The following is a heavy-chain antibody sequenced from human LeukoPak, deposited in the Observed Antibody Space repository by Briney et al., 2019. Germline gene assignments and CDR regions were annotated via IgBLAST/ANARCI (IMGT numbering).Heavy chain of an antibody. CDR2: ISSSGSTI. D-gene: IGHD4-17*01. CDR1: GFTFSSYE. Sequence: PGGSLRLSCAASGFTFSSYEMNWVRQAPGKGLEWVSYISSSGSTIYYADSVKGRFTISRDNAKNSLYLQMNSLRAEDTAVYYCARDHYGDYSLDYWGQGTLVTVAS. J-gene: IGHJ4*02. CDR3: ARDHYGDYSLDY. V-gene: IGHV3-48*03.